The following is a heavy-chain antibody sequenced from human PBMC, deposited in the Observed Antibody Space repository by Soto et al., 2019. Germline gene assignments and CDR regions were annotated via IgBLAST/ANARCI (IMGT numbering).Heavy chain of an antibody. CDR2: SDLTESYT. D-gene: IGHD6-13*01. V-gene: IGHV5-10-1*01. J-gene: IGHJ1*01. Sequence: PGESLKISCQGSGYSLPNNGITWVRQMPGKGLEGMGGSDLTESYTSYSPSFQGHVAFSADRSINTTYLQCSSLRASDTAMYDCSNFEYSTTVRYLQHWGQGTPVTAPQ. CDR3: SNFEYSTTVRYLQH. CDR1: GYSLPNNG.